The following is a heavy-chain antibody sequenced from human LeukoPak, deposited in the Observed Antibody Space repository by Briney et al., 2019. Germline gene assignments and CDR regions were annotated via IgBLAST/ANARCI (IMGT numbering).Heavy chain of an antibody. Sequence: SSETLSLTCTVSGGSISSHYWSWIRQPPGKGLEWIGYIYYSGSTNYNPSLKSRVTISVDTSKNQFSLKLSSVTAADTAVYYCARVRDGFDPWGQGTLVTVSS. J-gene: IGHJ5*02. D-gene: IGHD4-17*01. CDR3: ARVRDGFDP. CDR2: IYYSGST. V-gene: IGHV4-59*11. CDR1: GGSISSHY.